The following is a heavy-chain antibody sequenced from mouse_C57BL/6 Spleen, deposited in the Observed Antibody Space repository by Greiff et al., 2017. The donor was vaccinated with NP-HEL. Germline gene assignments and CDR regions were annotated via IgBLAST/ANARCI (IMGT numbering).Heavy chain of an antibody. Sequence: VHVKQSGPELVKPGASVKISCKASGYSFTDYNMNWVKQSNGKSLEWIGVINPNYGTTSYNQKFKGKATLTVDQSSSTAYMQLNSLTSEDSAVYYCARSEYYGSSGAYWGQGTLVTVSA. J-gene: IGHJ3*01. CDR1: GYSFTDYN. CDR3: ARSEYYGSSGAY. D-gene: IGHD1-1*01. CDR2: INPNYGTT. V-gene: IGHV1-39*01.